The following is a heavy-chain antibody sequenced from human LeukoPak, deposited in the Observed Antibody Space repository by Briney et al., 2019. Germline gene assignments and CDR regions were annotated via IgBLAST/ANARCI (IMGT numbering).Heavy chain of an antibody. CDR2: INHSGST. J-gene: IGHJ3*02. V-gene: IGHV4-34*01. CDR3: ARGGTRPRYYYDSRTNAFDI. Sequence: PSETLSLTCAVYGGSFSGYYWSWIRQPPGKGLEWMGEINHSGSTNYNPSLKSLVTISVDTSKNQFSMRLSSVTAADTAVYYCARGGTRPRYYYDSRTNAFDIWGQGTMVTVSS. CDR1: GGSFSGYY. D-gene: IGHD3-22*01.